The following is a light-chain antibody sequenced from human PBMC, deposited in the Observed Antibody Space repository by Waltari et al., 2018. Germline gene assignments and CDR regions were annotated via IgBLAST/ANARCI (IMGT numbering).Light chain of an antibody. CDR1: QF. Sequence: QFGYWYQQKSGRAPVLMIYTDSGRPSGIPERFSGSSSGTTVTLTISAVQPEDEADYYCQSAHSNGSDVVFGGGTKLTVL. V-gene: IGLV3-25*03. CDR3: QSAHSNGSDVV. CDR2: TDS. J-gene: IGLJ2*01.